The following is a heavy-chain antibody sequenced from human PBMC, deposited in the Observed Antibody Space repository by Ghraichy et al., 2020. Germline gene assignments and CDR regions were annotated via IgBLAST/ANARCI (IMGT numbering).Heavy chain of an antibody. CDR1: GGSISNYY. V-gene: IGHV4-59*08. J-gene: IGHJ2*01. D-gene: IGHD1-14*01. CDR3: ARPGSHDDWHFDR. CDR2: IYYSGRT. Sequence: SETLSLTCTVSGGSISNYYWNWIRQPPGKGLEWIGYIYYSGRTDYNPSLKSRVTMSVDTSKNQFSLELRSVTAADTAVYYCARPGSHDDWHFDRWGRGTLVTVSS.